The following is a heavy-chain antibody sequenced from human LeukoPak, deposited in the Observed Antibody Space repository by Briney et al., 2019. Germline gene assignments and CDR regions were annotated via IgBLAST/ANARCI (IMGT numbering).Heavy chain of an antibody. V-gene: IGHV2-5*01. Sequence: ESGPTLVKPTQTPTLTCAFPGFSLSTSGVGVGWIRQPPGKALEWLALIYWNDDKRYSPSLKSRLTITKDTSKNQVVLTMTNMDPVDTATYYCAHSGTVTTPHDAFDIWGQGTMVTVSS. D-gene: IGHD4-17*01. J-gene: IGHJ3*02. CDR2: IYWNDDK. CDR1: GFSLSTSGVG. CDR3: AHSGTVTTPHDAFDI.